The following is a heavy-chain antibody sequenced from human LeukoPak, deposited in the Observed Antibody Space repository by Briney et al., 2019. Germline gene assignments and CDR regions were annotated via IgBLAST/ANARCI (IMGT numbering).Heavy chain of an antibody. J-gene: IGHJ4*02. V-gene: IGHV3-30-3*01. D-gene: IGHD3-10*01. Sequence: GGSLRLSCAASGFTFSSYAMHWVRQAPGKGLEWVAVISYDGSNKYYADSVKGRFTISRDNSKNTLYLQMNSLRAEDTAVYYCARDLPITMVRGVIDYWGQGTLVTVSS. CDR3: ARDLPITMVRGVIDY. CDR1: GFTFSSYA. CDR2: ISYDGSNK.